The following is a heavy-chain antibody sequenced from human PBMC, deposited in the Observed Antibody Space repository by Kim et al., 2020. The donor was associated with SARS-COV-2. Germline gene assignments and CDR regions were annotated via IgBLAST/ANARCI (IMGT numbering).Heavy chain of an antibody. CDR2: INPNSGGT. J-gene: IGHJ6*03. CDR1: GYTFTGYY. D-gene: IGHD6-13*01. CDR3: AREGSSSWYVSYYYYYMDV. V-gene: IGHV1-2*06. Sequence: ASVKVSCKASGYTFTGYYMHWVRQAPGQGLEWMGRINPNSGGTNYAQKFQGRVTMTRDTSISTAYMELSRLRSDDTAVYYCAREGSSSWYVSYYYYYMDVWGKGTTVTVSS.